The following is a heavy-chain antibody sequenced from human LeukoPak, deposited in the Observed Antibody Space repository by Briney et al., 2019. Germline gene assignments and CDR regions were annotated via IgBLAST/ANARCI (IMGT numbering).Heavy chain of an antibody. J-gene: IGHJ5*02. V-gene: IGHV4-59*01. D-gene: IGHD1-26*01. CDR3: ARSLTNSGWFDP. CDR1: GGSISTYY. Sequence: PSETLSLTCTVSGGSISTYYWTWIRQPPGKGLEWIGYIYYSGSTNYNPSLKSRVTTSVDTSKNQFSLKLTSVTAADTAVYYCARSLTNSGWFDPWGQGTLVTVSS. CDR2: IYYSGST.